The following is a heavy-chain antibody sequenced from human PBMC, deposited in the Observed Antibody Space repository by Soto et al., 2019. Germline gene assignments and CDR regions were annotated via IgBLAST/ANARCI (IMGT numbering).Heavy chain of an antibody. Sequence: GASVKVSCKTSGYPFTNYDIHWVRQATGQGLEWMGWMHPGNNQHVYTQKFRGRVTVSTDTSISTTYMELRSLRSDDTAVYYCARVGGCISTSCYAGDYYYYYGMDGWGQGTTVTVSS. V-gene: IGHV1-8*01. CDR3: ARVGGCISTSCYAGDYYYYYGMDG. D-gene: IGHD2-2*01. CDR2: MHPGNNQH. J-gene: IGHJ6*02. CDR1: GYPFTNYD.